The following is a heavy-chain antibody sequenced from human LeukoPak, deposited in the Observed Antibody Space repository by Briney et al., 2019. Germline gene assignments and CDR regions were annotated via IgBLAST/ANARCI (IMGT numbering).Heavy chain of an antibody. Sequence: GGSLRLSCAASGFTLSSYDMHWVRQAPGKGLEWASGLSARGETFYQGSVKGRFTISRENARNSLYLQMNSLRAGDTAVYYCAREMTPGDTFDVWGQGTMVAVSS. CDR3: AREMTPGDTFDV. V-gene: IGHV3-13*01. CDR2: LSARGET. J-gene: IGHJ3*01. CDR1: GFTLSSYD. D-gene: IGHD3-10*01.